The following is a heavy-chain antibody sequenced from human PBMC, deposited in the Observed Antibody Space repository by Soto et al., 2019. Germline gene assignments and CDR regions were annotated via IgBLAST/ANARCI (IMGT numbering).Heavy chain of an antibody. J-gene: IGHJ3*02. V-gene: IGHV1-69*13. CDR1: GGTFSSYA. Sequence: AASVKVSCKASGGTFSSYAISWVRQAPGQGLEWMGGIIPIFGTANYAQKFQGRVTITADESTSTAYMELSSLRSEDTAVYYCARSPTVAYDAFDIWGQVTMVTVS. CDR2: IIPIFGTA. CDR3: ARSPTVAYDAFDI. D-gene: IGHD4-17*01.